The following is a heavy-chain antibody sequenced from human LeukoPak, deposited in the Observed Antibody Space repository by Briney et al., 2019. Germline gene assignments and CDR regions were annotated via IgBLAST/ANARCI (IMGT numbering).Heavy chain of an antibody. J-gene: IGHJ4*02. D-gene: IGHD1-26*01. CDR2: IRYDGSNK. Sequence: PGGSLRLSCAASGFTFSSYGMHWVRQAPGKGLEWVAFIRYDGSNKYYADSVKGRFTISRDNSKNTLYLQMNSLRAEATAIYYCARTYIVGATNFDLWGQGTLVTVSS. V-gene: IGHV3-30*02. CDR3: ARTYIVGATNFDL. CDR1: GFTFSSYG.